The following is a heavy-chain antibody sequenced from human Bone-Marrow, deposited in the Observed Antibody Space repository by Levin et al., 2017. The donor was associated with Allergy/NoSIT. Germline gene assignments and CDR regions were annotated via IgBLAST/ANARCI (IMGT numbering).Heavy chain of an antibody. V-gene: IGHV3-74*01. CDR1: GFTFSSTW. Sequence: GESLKISCAASGFTFSSTWMHWVRQPPGKGLVWVARINPDGSNTNHADSVKGRFTISRDNARNTLFLQMNSLRADDTAVYYCASGRFGDPVDSWGQGTLVTVSS. CDR2: INPDGSNT. CDR3: ASGRFGDPVDS. J-gene: IGHJ4*02. D-gene: IGHD3-10*01.